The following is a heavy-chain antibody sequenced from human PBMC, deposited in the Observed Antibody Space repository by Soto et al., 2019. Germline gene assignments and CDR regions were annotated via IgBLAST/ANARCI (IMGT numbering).Heavy chain of an antibody. Sequence: SGPTLVNPTQTLTLTCTFSGFSLSTSGMCVSWIRQPPGKALEWLALIDWDNDKYYSTSLKTRLTISKDTSKNQVVLTMTNMDPVDTATYYCARIQYGSGSSPIDYWGQGTLVTVSS. D-gene: IGHD3-10*01. V-gene: IGHV2-70*01. CDR2: IDWDNDK. CDR3: ARIQYGSGSSPIDY. J-gene: IGHJ4*02. CDR1: GFSLSTSGMC.